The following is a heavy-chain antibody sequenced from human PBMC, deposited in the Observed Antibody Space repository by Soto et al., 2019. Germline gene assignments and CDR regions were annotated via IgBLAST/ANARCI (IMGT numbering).Heavy chain of an antibody. CDR2: ISSSGRDT. J-gene: IGHJ6*02. D-gene: IGHD1-26*01. V-gene: IGHV3-23*04. CDR3: ARDRGNGVDI. CDR1: GLNLNRDA. Sequence: QLVESGGDLVQPGGSLRLSCAASGLNLNRDAMSWVRQAPGKGLEWVSAISSSGRDTYYADSVKGRLTISRDTSKNTLYLQMDSLTAEDTAIYYCARDRGNGVDIWGQGTTVTVSS.